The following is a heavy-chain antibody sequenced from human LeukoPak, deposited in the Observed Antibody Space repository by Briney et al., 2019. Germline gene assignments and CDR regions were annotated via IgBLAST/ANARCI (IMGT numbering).Heavy chain of an antibody. Sequence: ALVKVSCKASGYTFTSYYMHWVRQAPGQGLEWMGIINPSGGSTSYAQKFQGRVTMTRDTSTSTVYMELSRLRSDDTAVYYCARDKRDTIFGVAPWGQGTLVTVSS. CDR1: GYTFTSYY. CDR2: INPSGGST. D-gene: IGHD3-3*01. J-gene: IGHJ5*02. V-gene: IGHV1-46*01. CDR3: ARDKRDTIFGVAP.